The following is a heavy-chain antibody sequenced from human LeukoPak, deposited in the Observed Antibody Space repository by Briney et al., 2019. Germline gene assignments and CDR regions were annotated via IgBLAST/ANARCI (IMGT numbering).Heavy chain of an antibody. V-gene: IGHV3-74*01. D-gene: IGHD1-7*01. Sequence: HPGGSLRLSCAASGFTFSSYWMHWVRQAPGKGLVWVSRINSDGSSTSYADSVKGRFTISRDNAKNALYLQMNSLRAEDTAVYYCAREGRWNYSRTWVRSNWFDPWGQGTLVTVSS. CDR2: INSDGSST. J-gene: IGHJ5*02. CDR3: AREGRWNYSRTWVRSNWFDP. CDR1: GFTFSSYW.